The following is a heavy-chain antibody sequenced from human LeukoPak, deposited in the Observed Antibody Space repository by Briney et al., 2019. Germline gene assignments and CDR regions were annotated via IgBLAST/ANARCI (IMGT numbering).Heavy chain of an antibody. Sequence: SETLSLTCTVSGGSISSSSYYWGWIRQPPGKGLEWIGSIYYSGSTYYNPSLKSRVTISVDTSKNQFSLKLSSVTAADTAVYYCARSIAVAGTSIGFDYWGQGTLVTVSS. CDR1: GGSISSSSYY. V-gene: IGHV4-39*07. CDR3: ARSIAVAGTSIGFDY. CDR2: IYYSGST. J-gene: IGHJ4*02. D-gene: IGHD6-19*01.